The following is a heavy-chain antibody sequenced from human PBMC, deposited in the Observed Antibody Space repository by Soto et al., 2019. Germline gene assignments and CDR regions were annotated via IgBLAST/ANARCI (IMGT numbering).Heavy chain of an antibody. V-gene: IGHV4-4*02. CDR2: IYHSGGT. D-gene: IGHD3-10*01. CDR3: ARVNATVLLRGVIIN. J-gene: IGHJ4*02. CDR1: GASISSDNW. Sequence: SETLSLTCDVSGASISSDNWWGWVRQPPGKGLEWIGEIYHSGGTNYNPSLKSRVTISVDKSKNQFPLKLTSVTAADTAIYYCARVNATVLLRGVIINWGRGTLVTVSS.